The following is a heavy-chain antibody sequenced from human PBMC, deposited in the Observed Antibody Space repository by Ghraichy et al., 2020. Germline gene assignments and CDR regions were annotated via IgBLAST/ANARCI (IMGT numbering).Heavy chain of an antibody. CDR1: GFTVSSNY. Sequence: GGSLRLSCAASGFTVSSNYMSWVRQAPGKGLEWVSVIYSGGSTYYADSVKGRFTISRDNSKNTLYLQMNSLRAEDTAVYYCASHPPVGYYYYYMDVWGKGTTVTVSS. CDR3: ASHPPVGYYYYYMDV. J-gene: IGHJ6*03. D-gene: IGHD1-26*01. V-gene: IGHV3-53*01. CDR2: IYSGGST.